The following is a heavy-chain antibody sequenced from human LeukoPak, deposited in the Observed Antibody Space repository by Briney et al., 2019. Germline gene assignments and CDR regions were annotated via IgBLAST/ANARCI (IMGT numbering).Heavy chain of an antibody. CDR1: GGSISSGSYY. CDR3: ARHPPRDGSAFDY. Sequence: SETLSLTCTVPGGSISSGSYYWGWIRQPPGKGLEWIASMYYSGTTFYSPSLKSRVTISVDTSKNQLSLKLGSVTAADTAVYYCARHPPRDGSAFDYWGQGTLVTVSS. V-gene: IGHV4-39*01. CDR2: MYYSGTT. J-gene: IGHJ4*02.